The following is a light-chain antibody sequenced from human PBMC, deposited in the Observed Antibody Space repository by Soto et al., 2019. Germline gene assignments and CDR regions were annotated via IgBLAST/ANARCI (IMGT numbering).Light chain of an antibody. CDR1: QNVRNNY. V-gene: IGKV3-20*01. J-gene: IGKJ2*01. Sequence: EIVLTQSPGTMSLSPGERAILSCRASQNVRNNYLAWYQQRPGQAPRLLIYDVSTRATGIPDRFSGSGSGTNFSLPISRLEPEDFAVYFCQQNSYSPFTFGRGTKLEI. CDR2: DVS. CDR3: QQNSYSPFT.